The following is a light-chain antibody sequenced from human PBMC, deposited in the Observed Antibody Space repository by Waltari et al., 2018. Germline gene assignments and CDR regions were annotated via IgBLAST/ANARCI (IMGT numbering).Light chain of an antibody. CDR1: QTILYNSNNKNY. V-gene: IGKV4-1*01. CDR2: LAS. Sequence: DIVMTQSPDSLAVSLGERATINCKSSQTILYNSNNKNYLAWYQQKPGQPPKLLLYLASTRESGVPDRFSGSGSGTDFTLTVSSLQAEDVAVYYCQQYYSTPYTFGQGTKLEI. CDR3: QQYYSTPYT. J-gene: IGKJ2*01.